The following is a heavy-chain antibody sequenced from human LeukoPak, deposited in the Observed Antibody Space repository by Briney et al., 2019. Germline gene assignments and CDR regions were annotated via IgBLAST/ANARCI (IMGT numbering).Heavy chain of an antibody. J-gene: IGHJ4*02. V-gene: IGHV3-23*01. Sequence: GGSLRLSCAASGLTFSNYAMSWVRQAPGKGLEWVSVISGSGGITYHADSVKGRFTISRDNSKNTLYLQMNSLRAEDTAVYYCAKVDTGVLRYYYFDYWGQGTLVTVSS. D-gene: IGHD5-18*01. CDR1: GLTFSNYA. CDR3: AKVDTGVLRYYYFDY. CDR2: ISGSGGIT.